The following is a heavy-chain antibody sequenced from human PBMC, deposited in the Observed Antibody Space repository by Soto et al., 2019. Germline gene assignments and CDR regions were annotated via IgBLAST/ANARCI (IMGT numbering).Heavy chain of an antibody. CDR1: GFTFSSYG. CDR2: ISYDGSNK. Sequence: GGSLRLSCAASGFTFSSYGMHWVRQAPGKGLEWVAVISYDGSNKYYADSVKGRFTISRDNSKNTLYLQMNSLRAEDTAVYYCAKDSTRGPFDYWGQGTLVTVSS. D-gene: IGHD3-10*01. V-gene: IGHV3-30*18. J-gene: IGHJ4*02. CDR3: AKDSTRGPFDY.